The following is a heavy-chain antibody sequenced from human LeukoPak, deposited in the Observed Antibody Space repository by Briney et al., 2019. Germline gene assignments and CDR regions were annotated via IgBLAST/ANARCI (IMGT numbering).Heavy chain of an antibody. CDR3: AREGFGSSWYPRAFDI. V-gene: IGHV3-23*01. CDR1: GFTFSSYG. J-gene: IGHJ3*02. CDR2: ISGSGGST. Sequence: GGSLRLSCAASGFTFSSYGMSWVRQAPGKGLEWVSAISGSGGSTYYADSVKGRFTISRDNARNSLYLQMNSLRAEDTALYYCAREGFGSSWYPRAFDIWGQGTMVTVSS. D-gene: IGHD6-13*01.